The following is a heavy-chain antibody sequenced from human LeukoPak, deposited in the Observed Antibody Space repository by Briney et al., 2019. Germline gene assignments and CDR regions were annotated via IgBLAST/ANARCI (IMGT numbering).Heavy chain of an antibody. CDR3: ARALLWFGELPPDC. CDR2: INSDGSST. D-gene: IGHD3-10*01. V-gene: IGHV3-74*01. CDR1: RFTFSSYW. J-gene: IGHJ4*02. Sequence: GGSLRLSCAASRFTFSSYWMHWVRQAPGKGLVWVSRINSDGSSTSYADSVKGRFTISRDNAKNTLYLQMNSLRAEDTAVYYCARALLWFGELPPDCWGQGTLVTVSS.